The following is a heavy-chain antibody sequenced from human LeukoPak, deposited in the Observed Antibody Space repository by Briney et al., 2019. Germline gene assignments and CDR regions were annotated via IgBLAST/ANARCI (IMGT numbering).Heavy chain of an antibody. J-gene: IGHJ4*02. Sequence: GGSLRLSCAASGFTFSSYAMHWVRQAPGKGLEGVAVISYDGSNKYYADSVKGRFTISRDNSTKTLYLQMNSLRAEDTAVYYCAEFGEFGYWGQGTLVTVSS. CDR1: GFTFSSYA. V-gene: IGHV3-30*04. CDR2: ISYDGSNK. D-gene: IGHD3-10*01. CDR3: AEFGEFGY.